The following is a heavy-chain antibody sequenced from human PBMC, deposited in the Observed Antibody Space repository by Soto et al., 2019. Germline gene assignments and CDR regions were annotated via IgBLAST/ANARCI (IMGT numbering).Heavy chain of an antibody. CDR1: GYTFTSYG. J-gene: IGHJ6*02. CDR3: AREIMVGEGYYYYGMDV. Sequence: ASVKVSCKASGYTFTSYGISWVRQAPGQGLEWMGWISAYNGNTNYAQKLQGRVTMTTDTSTSTAYMELRSLRSDDTAVYYCAREIMVGEGYYYYGMDVWGQGTTVTVS. CDR2: ISAYNGNT. V-gene: IGHV1-18*01. D-gene: IGHD2-8*01.